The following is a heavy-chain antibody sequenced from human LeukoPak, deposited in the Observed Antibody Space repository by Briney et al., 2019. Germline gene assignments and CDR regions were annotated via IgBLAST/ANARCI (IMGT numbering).Heavy chain of an antibody. Sequence: SETLSLTCTVSGGSISISSYYWGWIRQPPGKGLEWIGSIYYSGSTYYHPSLKSRVTISVGTSKNQFSLKLSSVTAADTAVYYCARHKMGPRIAAAGTFDYWGQGTLVTVSS. V-gene: IGHV4-39*01. CDR3: ARHKMGPRIAAAGTFDY. CDR1: GGSISISSYY. CDR2: IYYSGST. D-gene: IGHD6-13*01. J-gene: IGHJ4*02.